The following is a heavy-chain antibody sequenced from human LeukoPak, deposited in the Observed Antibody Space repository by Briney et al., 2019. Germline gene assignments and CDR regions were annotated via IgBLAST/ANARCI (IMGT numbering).Heavy chain of an antibody. CDR3: AVGLTI. Sequence: GGSLRLSCAGSGFTFDNYAMHWVRQAPGKGLEWVALISNDGTNKYYADSVKGRFTMSRDNSKSTVYLQVNSLRAEDTAVYYCAVGLTIWGQGTMVTVSS. D-gene: IGHD1-26*01. J-gene: IGHJ3*02. CDR2: ISNDGTNK. V-gene: IGHV3-30-3*01. CDR1: GFTFDNYA.